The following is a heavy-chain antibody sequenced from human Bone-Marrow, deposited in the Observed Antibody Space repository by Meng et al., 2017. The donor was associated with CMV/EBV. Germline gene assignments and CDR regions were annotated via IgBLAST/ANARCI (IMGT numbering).Heavy chain of an antibody. D-gene: IGHD7-27*01. CDR1: GFTFSSYW. V-gene: IGHV3-7*01. J-gene: IGHJ4*02. CDR3: ARVTGEWGY. CDR2: INQDGNEE. Sequence: GESLKISCATSGFTFSSYWMNWVRQAPGKGLEWVANINQDGNEESLVGSVMGRFTISRDNAKNSLHLHMSSLRAGDTGVYYCARVTGEWGYWGQGTLVTVSS.